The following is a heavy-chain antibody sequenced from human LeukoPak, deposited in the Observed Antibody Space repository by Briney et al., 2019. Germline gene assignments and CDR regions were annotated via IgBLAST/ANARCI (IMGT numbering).Heavy chain of an antibody. CDR2: TYTSGST. CDR1: GGSISSGSYY. D-gene: IGHD6-13*01. Sequence: SQTLSLTCTVSGGSISSGSYYWSWIRQPAGKGLEWIGRTYTSGSTNYNPSLKSRVTISVDTSKNQFSLKLSSVTAADTAVYYCARDHPPPSSWYNSNLYYYGMDVWGQGTTVTVSS. V-gene: IGHV4-61*02. CDR3: ARDHPPPSSWYNSNLYYYGMDV. J-gene: IGHJ6*02.